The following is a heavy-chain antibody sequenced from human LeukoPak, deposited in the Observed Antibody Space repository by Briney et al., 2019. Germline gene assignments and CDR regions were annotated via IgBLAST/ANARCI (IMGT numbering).Heavy chain of an antibody. CDR1: DFSFNRYL. Sequence: GGSLRLSCVVSDFSFNRYLMHWVRQAPGKGLEWVTSISDDGTNKYYSDSVRGRFTISIDNSKSTLYLQMDSLRAEDTAVYYCARDFGVRGARPILYYMDVWGKGTTVTVSS. D-gene: IGHD3-10*01. CDR2: ISDDGTNK. V-gene: IGHV3-30-3*01. CDR3: ARDFGVRGARPILYYMDV. J-gene: IGHJ6*03.